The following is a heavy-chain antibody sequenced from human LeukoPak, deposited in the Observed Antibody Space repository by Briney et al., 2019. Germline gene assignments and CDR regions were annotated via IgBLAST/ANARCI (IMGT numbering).Heavy chain of an antibody. J-gene: IGHJ4*02. CDR2: ISAYNGNT. CDR3: AREPGYYYDSSGADY. V-gene: IGHV1-18*01. D-gene: IGHD3-22*01. CDR1: GYTFTSYG. Sequence: ASVKVSCKASGYTFTSYGISWVRQAPGQGLEWMGWISAYNGNTNYAQKLQGRVTMTTDTSTSTAYMELRSLRSDDTAVYYCAREPGYYYDSSGADYWGQGTLVTVSS.